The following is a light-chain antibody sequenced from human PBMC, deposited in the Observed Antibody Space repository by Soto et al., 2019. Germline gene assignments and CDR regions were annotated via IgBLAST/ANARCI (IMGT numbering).Light chain of an antibody. CDR1: KSVSSSY. CDR3: QQYGSAPWP. J-gene: IGKJ1*01. Sequence: EIVLTQSPGTLSLSPGERATLSCRARKSVSSSYLAWYQQKPGQAPRLRIYGASSRATGIPDRFSGSGSGTSFTLTSSRLEPEDFAVYYCQQYGSAPWPFGQGTKVEI. CDR2: GAS. V-gene: IGKV3-20*01.